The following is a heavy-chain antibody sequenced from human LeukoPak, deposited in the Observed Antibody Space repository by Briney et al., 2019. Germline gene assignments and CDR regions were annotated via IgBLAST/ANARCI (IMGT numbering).Heavy chain of an antibody. CDR1: GYTFTSYG. CDR3: ARDPALYCSGGSCSDKYNWFDP. Sequence: ASVKVSCKASGYTFTSYGISWVRQAPGQGLEWMGGIIPIFGTANYAQKFQGRVTITADESTSTAYMELSSLRSEDTAVYYCARDPALYCSGGSCSDKYNWFDPWGQGTLVTVSS. D-gene: IGHD2-15*01. V-gene: IGHV1-69*13. J-gene: IGHJ5*02. CDR2: IIPIFGTA.